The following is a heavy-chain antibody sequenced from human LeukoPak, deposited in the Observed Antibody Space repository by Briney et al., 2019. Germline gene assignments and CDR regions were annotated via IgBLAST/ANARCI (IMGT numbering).Heavy chain of an antibody. J-gene: IGHJ4*02. CDR1: GGSISSYY. V-gene: IGHV4-59*01. D-gene: IGHD1-26*01. CDR2: IYYSGST. Sequence: SETLSLTCTVSGGSISSYYWSWIRKPPGKGLEWFGYIYYSGSTNYNPSLKRRVTISVDTSKNQFSLKLSSVTAADTAVYYCARVGATTRFDYWGQGTLVTVSS. CDR3: ARVGATTRFDY.